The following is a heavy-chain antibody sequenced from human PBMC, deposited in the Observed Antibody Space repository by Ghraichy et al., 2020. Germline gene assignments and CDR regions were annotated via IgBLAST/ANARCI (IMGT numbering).Heavy chain of an antibody. CDR1: GGSFSGYY. D-gene: IGHD6-6*01. J-gene: IGHJ6*02. V-gene: IGHV4-34*01. Sequence: SETLSLTCAVYGGSFSGYYWSWIRQPPGKGLEWIGEINHSGSTNYNPSLKSRVTISVDTSKNQFSLKLSSVTAADTAVYYCARTRREYYYYYYGMDVWGQGTTVTVSS. CDR3: ARTRREYYYYYYGMDV. CDR2: INHSGST.